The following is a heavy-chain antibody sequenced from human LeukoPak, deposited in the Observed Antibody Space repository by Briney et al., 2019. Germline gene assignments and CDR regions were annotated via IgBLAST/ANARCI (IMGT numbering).Heavy chain of an antibody. V-gene: IGHV4-34*01. D-gene: IGHD6-19*01. CDR2: ISHSGST. CDR3: ARGRIAVAGYYYYGMDV. CDR1: GGSFSGYY. Sequence: PSETLSLTCAVYGGSFSGYYWSWIRQPPGKGLEWIGEISHSGSTNYNPSLKSRVTISVDTSKNQFSLKLSSVTAADTAVYYCARGRIAVAGYYYYGMDVWGQGTTVTVSS. J-gene: IGHJ6*02.